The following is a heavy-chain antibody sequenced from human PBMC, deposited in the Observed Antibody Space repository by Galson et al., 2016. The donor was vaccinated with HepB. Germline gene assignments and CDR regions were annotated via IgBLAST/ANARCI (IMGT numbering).Heavy chain of an antibody. Sequence: SLRLSCAASGFIFSDHYMYWVRQAPGKGLEWIGRIRNKANNYSTEYAASVKGRITISRDESKNSLYLQMNRLKNGDAAVYYYTRWGASSKYAMDFWGQGTTVTVSS. D-gene: IGHD2-2*01. CDR3: TRWGASSKYAMDF. CDR2: IRNKANNYST. V-gene: IGHV3-72*01. CDR1: GFIFSDHY. J-gene: IGHJ6*02.